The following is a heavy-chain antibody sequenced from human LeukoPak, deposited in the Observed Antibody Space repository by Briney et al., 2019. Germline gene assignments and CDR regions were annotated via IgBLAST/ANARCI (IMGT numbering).Heavy chain of an antibody. Sequence: SETLSLTCTVSGGSISSYYWSWIRQPAGKGLEWIGRIYTSGSTNYNPSLKSRVTISVDTSKNQFSLKLSSVTAADTAVYYCASYRYSYGLTENDYWGQGTLVTVSS. CDR2: IYTSGST. V-gene: IGHV4-4*07. J-gene: IGHJ4*02. CDR1: GGSISSYY. D-gene: IGHD5-18*01. CDR3: ASYRYSYGLTENDY.